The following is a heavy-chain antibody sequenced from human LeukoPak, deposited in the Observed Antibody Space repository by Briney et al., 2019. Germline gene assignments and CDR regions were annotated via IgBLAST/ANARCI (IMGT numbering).Heavy chain of an antibody. Sequence: PGGSLRLSCAASGFTFSDYYMSWIRQTPGKGLEWISYISGSGTTIYSADSLKGRFTTSRDAAKNSLFLQMNSLRDEDTAVYYCARRTSHSYFDYWGQGTLVTVSS. CDR1: GFTFSDYY. D-gene: IGHD2-2*01. V-gene: IGHV3-11*01. J-gene: IGHJ4*02. CDR3: ARRTSHSYFDY. CDR2: ISGSGTTI.